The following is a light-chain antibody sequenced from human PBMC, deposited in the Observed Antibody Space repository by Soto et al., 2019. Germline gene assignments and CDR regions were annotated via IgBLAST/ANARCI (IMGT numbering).Light chain of an antibody. J-gene: IGKJ4*01. Sequence: DIQMTQSPSSLSASVGDRVTITCRASQGISNYLAWYQQKPGKLPKLLIYEASTLQSGVPSRFSGSGFGTDFTLTISSLQPEDVAAYYCQQLNSYPQLTFGGGTKVEIK. CDR2: EAS. CDR3: QQLNSYPQLT. CDR1: QGISNY. V-gene: IGKV1-27*01.